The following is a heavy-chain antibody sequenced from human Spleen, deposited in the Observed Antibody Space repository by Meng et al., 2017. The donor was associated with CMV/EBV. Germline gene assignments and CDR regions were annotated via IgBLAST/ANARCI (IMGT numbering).Heavy chain of an antibody. Sequence: GESLKISCKGSGYIFTSFWIGWVRQMPGKGLEWMGIIYPGESDTRYSPSFQGQVTISADKSIRTVYLQWSSLKASDTAMYYCARSRDFYYGMDVWGQGTTVTVSS. CDR2: IYPGESDT. V-gene: IGHV5-51*01. J-gene: IGHJ6*02. CDR1: GYIFTSFW. CDR3: ARSRDFYYGMDV.